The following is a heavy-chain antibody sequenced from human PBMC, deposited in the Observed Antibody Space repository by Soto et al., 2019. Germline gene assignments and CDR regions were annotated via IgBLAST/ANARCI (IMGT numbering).Heavy chain of an antibody. CDR1: GGSFSGYY. J-gene: IGHJ4*02. D-gene: IGHD2-15*01. CDR3: ARLGFCSGGSCYFDPPNDY. Sequence: PSETLSLTCAVYGGSFSGYYGSWIRQPPGKGLEWIGEINHSGSTNYNPSLKSRVTISVDTSKNQFSLKLSSVTAADTAAYYCARLGFCSGGSCYFDPPNDYWRQGTLVIVSS. V-gene: IGHV4-34*01. CDR2: INHSGST.